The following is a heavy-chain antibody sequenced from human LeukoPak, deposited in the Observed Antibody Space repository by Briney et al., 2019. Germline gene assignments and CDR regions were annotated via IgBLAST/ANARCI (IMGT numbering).Heavy chain of an antibody. V-gene: IGHV5-51*01. J-gene: IGHJ6*02. CDR2: IYPSDSDT. Sequence: GESLKISCKGSGYRFTNYWIGWVRQMPGKGLEWMGIIYPSDSDTRYSPSFQGQVTISADKSISTAYLQWRSLKASDTAVYFCARSIAARPTYYYYGMDVWGQGTTVTVSS. CDR1: GYRFTNYW. CDR3: ARSIAARPTYYYYGMDV. D-gene: IGHD6-6*01.